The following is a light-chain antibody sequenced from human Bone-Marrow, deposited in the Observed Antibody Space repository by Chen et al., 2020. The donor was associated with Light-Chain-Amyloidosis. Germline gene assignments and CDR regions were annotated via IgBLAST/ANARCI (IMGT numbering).Light chain of an antibody. J-gene: IGLJ3*02. Sequence: NFMLTQPHSVSESPGKTVIISCTCSSGSIATNYVQGYQQRPGSSPTTVIDEDDQRPSGVPDRFSGSIDRSSNSASLTISGLKTEDEADYYCQSYQGSSQGVFGGGTKLTVL. V-gene: IGLV6-57*01. CDR1: SGSIATNY. CDR2: EDD. CDR3: QSYQGSSQGV.